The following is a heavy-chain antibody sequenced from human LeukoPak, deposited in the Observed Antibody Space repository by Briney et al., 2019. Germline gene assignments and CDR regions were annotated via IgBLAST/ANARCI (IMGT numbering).Heavy chain of an antibody. CDR1: GGTFSSYA. Sequence: SVKVSCKASGGTFSSYAISWVRQAPGQGLEWMGGIIPIFGTANYAQKFQGRVTITADESTSTAYMELSSLRSEDTAVYYCASWGGIHSQPFDYWGQGTLVTVSS. CDR2: IIPIFGTA. J-gene: IGHJ4*02. V-gene: IGHV1-69*01. D-gene: IGHD3-16*01. CDR3: ASWGGIHSQPFDY.